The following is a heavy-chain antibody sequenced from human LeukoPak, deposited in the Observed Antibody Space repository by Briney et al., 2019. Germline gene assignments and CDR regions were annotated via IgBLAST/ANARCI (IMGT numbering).Heavy chain of an antibody. D-gene: IGHD3-10*01. Sequence: SETLSLTCAVYGGSFSGYYWSWIRQPPGKGLEWIGEINHSGSTNYNPSLKSRVTISVDTSKNQFSLKLSSVTAADTAMYYCARGTGGSGSSGIDYWGQGTLVTVSS. J-gene: IGHJ4*02. CDR1: GGSFSGYY. V-gene: IGHV4-34*01. CDR3: ARGTGGSGSSGIDY. CDR2: INHSGST.